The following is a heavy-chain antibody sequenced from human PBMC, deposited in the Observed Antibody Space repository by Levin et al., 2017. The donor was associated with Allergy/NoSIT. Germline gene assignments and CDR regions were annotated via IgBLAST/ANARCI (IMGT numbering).Heavy chain of an antibody. V-gene: IGHV4-61*01. CDR3: ARRVGYSTTWLTASCFDP. D-gene: IGHD6-13*01. CDR1: GDSVSSDNDY. CDR2: IYYTGST. Sequence: SETLSLTCTVSGDSVSSDNDYWSWIRQPPGKGLEWIGYIYYTGSTNYNPSLKSRVTMSLDTSKNQFSLNLSSVTAADTAVYYCARRVGYSTTWLTASCFDPWGQGTLVTVSS. J-gene: IGHJ5*02.